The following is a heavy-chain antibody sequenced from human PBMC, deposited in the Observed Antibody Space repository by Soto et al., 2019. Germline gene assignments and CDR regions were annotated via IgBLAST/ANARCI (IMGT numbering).Heavy chain of an antibody. Sequence: LSLTCAVSGYSISSGYYWGWIRQPPGKGLEWIGSIYHSGSTYYNPSLKSRVTISVDTSKNQFSLKLSSVTAADTAVYYCARNGNRDFWSGYFGWGQGTLVTVSS. D-gene: IGHD3-3*01. CDR2: IYHSGST. J-gene: IGHJ1*01. CDR1: GYSISSGYY. V-gene: IGHV4-38-2*01. CDR3: ARNGNRDFWSGYFG.